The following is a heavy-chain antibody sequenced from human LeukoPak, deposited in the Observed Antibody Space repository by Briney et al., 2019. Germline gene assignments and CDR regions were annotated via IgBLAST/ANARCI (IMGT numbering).Heavy chain of an antibody. CDR1: GITFSSYE. CDR3: ASPQWLAF. J-gene: IGHJ4*02. Sequence: PGGFLRLSCVVSGITFSSYEMNWVRQAPGKGLEWVSYISTSGSTIYYADSVKGRFTISRDNAKNSLYLQMNGLRAEDTAIYYCASPQWLAFWGQGTLVTVSS. V-gene: IGHV3-48*03. CDR2: ISTSGSTI. D-gene: IGHD6-19*01.